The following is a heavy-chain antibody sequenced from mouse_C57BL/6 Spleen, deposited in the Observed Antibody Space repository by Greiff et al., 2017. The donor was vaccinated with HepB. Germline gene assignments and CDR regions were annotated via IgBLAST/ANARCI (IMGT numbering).Heavy chain of an antibody. CDR2: ISNGGGST. D-gene: IGHD2-4*01. J-gene: IGHJ4*01. Sequence: EVQLVESGGGLVQPGGSLKLSCAASGFTFSDYYMYWVRQTPEKRLEWVAYISNGGGSTYYPDTVKGRFTISRDNAKNTLYLQMSRLKSEDTAMYYCARQGLRRDYYAMDYWGQGTSVTVSS. V-gene: IGHV5-12*01. CDR3: ARQGLRRDYYAMDY. CDR1: GFTFSDYY.